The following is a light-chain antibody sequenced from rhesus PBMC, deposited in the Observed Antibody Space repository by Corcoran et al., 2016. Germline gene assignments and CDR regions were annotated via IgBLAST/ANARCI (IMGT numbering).Light chain of an antibody. CDR3: QQYNRDPLT. CDR1: QAISSY. J-gene: IGKJ4*01. CDR2: LAS. V-gene: IGKV1-37*01. Sequence: DIQMTQSPSSLSASIGDRVTITCRASQAISSYLAWYQQKPGNAPKPLIYLASTLHYGGPSRFSGSGSRTEFTLTISSLQPEDFATYYCQQYNRDPLTFGGGTKVEIK.